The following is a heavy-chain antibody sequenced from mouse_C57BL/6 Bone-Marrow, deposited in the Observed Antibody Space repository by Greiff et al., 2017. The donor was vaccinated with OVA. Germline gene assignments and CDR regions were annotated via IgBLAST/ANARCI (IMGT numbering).Heavy chain of an antibody. V-gene: IGHV1-15*01. CDR1: GYTFTDYE. CDR2: IDPETGGT. J-gene: IGHJ2*01. D-gene: IGHD2-2*01. CDR3: TRWDLLWLRRPYFDY. Sequence: VQLQQSGAELVRPGASVTLSCKASGYTFTDYEMHWVKQTPVHGLAWIGAIDPETGGTASHQKFKGKAILTADKSSSTAYMELRSLTSEDSAVYYCTRWDLLWLRRPYFDYCGQGTTLTVSS.